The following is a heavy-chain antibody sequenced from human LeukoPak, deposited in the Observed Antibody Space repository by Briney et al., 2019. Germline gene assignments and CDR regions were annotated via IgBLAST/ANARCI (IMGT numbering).Heavy chain of an antibody. CDR2: IKSKTDGGTT. D-gene: IGHD1-26*01. V-gene: IGHV3-15*01. J-gene: IGHJ4*02. CDR3: TTQYRYSGSYLGRAGLDY. Sequence: GGSLRLSCAASGFTLSRYGMYWVRQAPGEGLEWVGRIKSKTDGGTTDYAAPVKGRFTISRDDSKNTLYLQMNSLKTEDTAVYYCTTQYRYSGSYLGRAGLDYWGQGTLVTVSS. CDR1: GFTLSRYG.